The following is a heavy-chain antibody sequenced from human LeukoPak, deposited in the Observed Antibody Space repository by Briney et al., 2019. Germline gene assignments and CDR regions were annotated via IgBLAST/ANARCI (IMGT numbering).Heavy chain of an antibody. CDR3: ARALRGSYYSASFDY. D-gene: IGHD1-26*01. CDR2: ISYDGSNK. J-gene: IGHJ4*02. CDR1: GFTFSSYA. Sequence: PGGSLRLSCAASGFTFSSYAMHWVRQAPGKGLEWVAVISYDGSNKYYADSVKGRFTISRDNSKNTLYLQMNSLRAEDTAVYYCARALRGSYYSASFDYWGQGTLVTVSS. V-gene: IGHV3-30*04.